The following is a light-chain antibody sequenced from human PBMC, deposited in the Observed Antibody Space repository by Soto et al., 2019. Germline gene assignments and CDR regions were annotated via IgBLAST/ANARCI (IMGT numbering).Light chain of an antibody. V-gene: IGKV1-5*03. CDR3: QQYSTFWT. CDR1: RSLTSW. Sequence: DIQMSQSPSTLSASVGDRVTITCRASRSLTSWLAWYQQKPGRAPKLLIYETSLLQSGVPSRFSGSGSGTDCTLTISGVQPDDIATYYCQQYSTFWTFGQGTRVEVK. J-gene: IGKJ1*01. CDR2: ETS.